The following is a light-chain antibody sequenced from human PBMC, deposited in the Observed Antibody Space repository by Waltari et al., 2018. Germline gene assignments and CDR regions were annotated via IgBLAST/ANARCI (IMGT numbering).Light chain of an antibody. Sequence: DIQMTQSPPTLSASVGDRVTLTCRASLNIFGRLAWYKQKPGKPPKLLIYETSNLESGVPSRFSGRGAGTDFTLVIDSLQPDDFATYYCQNYHIRKAFGQGTNVEIK. CDR2: ETS. V-gene: IGKV1-5*03. CDR3: QNYHIRKA. J-gene: IGKJ2*01. CDR1: LNIFGR.